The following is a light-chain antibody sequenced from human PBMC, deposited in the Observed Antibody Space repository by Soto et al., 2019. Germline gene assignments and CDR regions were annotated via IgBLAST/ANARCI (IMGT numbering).Light chain of an antibody. CDR3: QVWDSRSDHHVV. CDR1: NIGRKS. J-gene: IGLJ2*01. V-gene: IGLV3-21*04. Sequence: SYELSQPPSVSVAPGKTARIACGGNNIGRKSVHWYQQKPGQAPLLVISYDSDRPSGIPERFSGSNSGNTATLTISRVEAGDEADYYCQVWDSRSDHHVVFGGGTKLTVL. CDR2: YDS.